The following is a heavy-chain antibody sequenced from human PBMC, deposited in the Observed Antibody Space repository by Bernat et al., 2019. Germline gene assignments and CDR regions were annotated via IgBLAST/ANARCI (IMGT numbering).Heavy chain of an antibody. D-gene: IGHD3-3*01. V-gene: IGHV4-59*01. CDR3: ARGIRFLEWLLYRGTGYDSNYHCMDV. CDR2: IYYSGST. J-gene: IGHJ6*03. Sequence: QMQLQESGPGLVKPSDTLSLTCTVSGGPIRNYYWSWIRQPPGKGLEWIGYIYYSGSTNYNPSLKSRVTMSVDTSKNQFSLKLSSVTAAATAVYYCARGIRFLEWLLYRGTGYDSNYHCMDVWGKGTTVTVS. CDR1: GGPIRNYY.